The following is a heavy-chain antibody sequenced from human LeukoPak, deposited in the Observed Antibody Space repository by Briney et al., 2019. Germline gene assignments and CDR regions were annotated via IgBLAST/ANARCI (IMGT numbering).Heavy chain of an antibody. CDR3: AKDRHGSGSYQDFDY. J-gene: IGHJ4*02. V-gene: IGHV3-23*01. Sequence: PGGSLRLSCAASGFTFSSYAMSWVRQAPGKGLEWVSAISGSGGSTYYADSVEGRFTISRDNSKNTLYLQMNSLRAEDTAVYYCAKDRHGSGSYQDFDYWGQGTLVTVS. CDR2: ISGSGGST. D-gene: IGHD3-10*01. CDR1: GFTFSSYA.